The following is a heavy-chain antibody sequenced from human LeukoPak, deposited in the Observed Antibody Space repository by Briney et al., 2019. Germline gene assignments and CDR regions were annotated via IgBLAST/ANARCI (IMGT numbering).Heavy chain of an antibody. CDR2: IYYSGST. Sequence: PSETLSLTCTVSGGSISSSSYYWGWIRQPPGKGLEWIGSIYYSGSTYYNPSLKSRVTISVDTSKNQFSLKLSSVTAADTAVYYCARDVRGIVVVPAAMRPYYYYYMDVWGKGTTVTVSS. V-gene: IGHV4-39*07. CDR3: ARDVRGIVVVPAAMRPYYYYYMDV. J-gene: IGHJ6*03. CDR1: GGSISSSSYY. D-gene: IGHD2-2*01.